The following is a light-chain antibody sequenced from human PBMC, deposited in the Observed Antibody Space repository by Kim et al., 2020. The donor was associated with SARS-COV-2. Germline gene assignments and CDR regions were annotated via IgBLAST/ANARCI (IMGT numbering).Light chain of an antibody. V-gene: IGLV3-21*04. CDR3: QVWNGNSDHSYV. CDR1: NIASKS. J-gene: IGLJ1*01. CDR2: YDN. Sequence: PGQTATITCGGHNIASKSVHCYQQRPGQDPMLVSYYDNDRPSGIPERFSGSNSGDTATLTISRVEAGDEANYYCQVWNGNSDHSYVFVSGTKVTVL.